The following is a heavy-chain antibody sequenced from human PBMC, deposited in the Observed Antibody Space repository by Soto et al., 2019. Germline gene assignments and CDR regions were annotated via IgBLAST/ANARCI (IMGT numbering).Heavy chain of an antibody. V-gene: IGHV3-23*01. CDR3: AKHIVVVTSASAS. Sequence: GGSLRLSCAASGFTFSKYAMSWVRQAPGKGLEWVSTISGSGGSTYDAESVKGRFTISRDNSKNTLFLQMNSLGAEDTAVYYCAKHIVVVTSASASWGQGTPVTVSS. CDR2: ISGSGGST. J-gene: IGHJ5*02. D-gene: IGHD2-21*02. CDR1: GFTFSKYA.